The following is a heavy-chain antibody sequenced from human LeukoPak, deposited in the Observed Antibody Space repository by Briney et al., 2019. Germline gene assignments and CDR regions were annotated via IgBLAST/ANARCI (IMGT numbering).Heavy chain of an antibody. CDR1: GGSISSYY. D-gene: IGHD3-10*01. Sequence: SETLSLTCTVSGGSISSYYWSWIRQPAGKGLEWIGRIYTSGSTNYNPSLKSRVTMSVDTSKNQFSLKLSSVTAADTAVYYCARGGDLAYYYGSGSYSPPWFDPWGQGTLVTVSS. CDR3: ARGGDLAYYYGSGSYSPPWFDP. CDR2: IYTSGST. J-gene: IGHJ5*02. V-gene: IGHV4-4*07.